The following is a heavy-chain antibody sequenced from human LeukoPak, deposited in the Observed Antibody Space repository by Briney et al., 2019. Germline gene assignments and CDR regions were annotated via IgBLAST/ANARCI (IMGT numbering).Heavy chain of an antibody. Sequence: GGCLRLSCAASGFTFSSYWMSWVRQAPGKGLEWVANMKQDGSEKYYVDSVKGRFTISRDNAKNSLYLQMNSLRAEDTAVYYCARGAPAAAGTYYYYMDVWGKGTTVTVSS. V-gene: IGHV3-7*04. CDR2: MKQDGSEK. J-gene: IGHJ6*03. D-gene: IGHD6-13*01. CDR1: GFTFSSYW. CDR3: ARGAPAAAGTYYYYMDV.